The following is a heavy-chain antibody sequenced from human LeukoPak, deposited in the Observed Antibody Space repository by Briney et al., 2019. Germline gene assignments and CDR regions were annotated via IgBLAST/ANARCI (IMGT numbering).Heavy chain of an antibody. Sequence: SETLSLTCTVSGGTIRSYYWSWIRQPPGKGLEWIGNVYYSGSTNVHPSLKSRVTISVDTSKNQLSLDLSSVTTADTAVYYCARDLGGNPWYFDYWGQGILVTVSS. CDR3: ARDLGGNPWYFDY. D-gene: IGHD1-14*01. CDR1: GGTIRSYY. CDR2: VYYSGST. V-gene: IGHV4-59*01. J-gene: IGHJ4*02.